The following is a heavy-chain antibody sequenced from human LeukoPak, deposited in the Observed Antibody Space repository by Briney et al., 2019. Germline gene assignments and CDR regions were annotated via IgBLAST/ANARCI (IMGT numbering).Heavy chain of an antibody. D-gene: IGHD2-2*01. V-gene: IGHV3-21*01. Sequence: GGSLRLSCAASGFTSSSYAMNWVRQAPGKGLEWVSSISSSSSYIYYADSVKGRFTISRDNAKNSLYLQMNSLRAEDTAVYYCARGGYCSSTSCAPGDYWGQGTLVTVSS. J-gene: IGHJ4*02. CDR3: ARGGYCSSTSCAPGDY. CDR1: GFTSSSYA. CDR2: ISSSSSYI.